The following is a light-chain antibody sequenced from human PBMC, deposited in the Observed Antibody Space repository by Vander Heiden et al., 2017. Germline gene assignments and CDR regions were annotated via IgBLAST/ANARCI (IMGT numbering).Light chain of an antibody. J-gene: IGKJ5*01. Sequence: DIQMTQSPSSLSASVGVRVAITCRAMQSISSYLNWYQQKPGKAPKLLIYAASSLQSGVPERFSGSGSGTDFTLTISRLQPEDFATYYWQQSYSTWTFGQGTQLEIK. CDR2: AAS. CDR3: QQSYSTWT. V-gene: IGKV1-39*01. CDR1: QSISSY.